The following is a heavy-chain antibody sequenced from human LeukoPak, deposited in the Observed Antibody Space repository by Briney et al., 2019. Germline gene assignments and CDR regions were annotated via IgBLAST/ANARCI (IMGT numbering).Heavy chain of an antibody. J-gene: IGHJ6*03. CDR3: ARGFGFDYYYMDV. CDR1: GGTFSSYA. D-gene: IGHD3-10*01. V-gene: IGHV1-18*01. CDR2: ISAYNGNT. Sequence: AASVKVSCKASGGTFSSYAISWVRQAPGQGLEWMGWISAYNGNTNYAQKLQGRVTMTTDTSTSTAYMELRSLRSDDTAVYYCARGFGFDYYYMDVWGKGTTVTVSS.